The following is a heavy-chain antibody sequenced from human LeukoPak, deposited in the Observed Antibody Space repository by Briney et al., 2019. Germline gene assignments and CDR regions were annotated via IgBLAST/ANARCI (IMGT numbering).Heavy chain of an antibody. CDR3: ARHGATVPFDY. V-gene: IGHV4-59*08. CDR1: GGSISSYY. J-gene: IGHJ4*02. Sequence: SETLSLTCTVSGGSISSYYWSWIRQPPGKGLEWIGYIYYSGSTNYDPSLKSRVTISVDTSKNQFSLKLSSVTAADTAVYYCARHGATVPFDYWGQGTLVTVSS. CDR2: IYYSGST. D-gene: IGHD1-26*01.